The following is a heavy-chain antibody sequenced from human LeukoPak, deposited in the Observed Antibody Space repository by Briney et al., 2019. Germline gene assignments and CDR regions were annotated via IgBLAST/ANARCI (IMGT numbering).Heavy chain of an antibody. Sequence: GESLKISCKVSGYSLTNYWVAWVRQKPGEGLEWMGIVFPADSDTRYSPSFQGQVTISADKSINTAYLQWTSLKASDTAIYYCARYDGGATADFWGQGTLVTVSS. CDR3: ARYDGGATADF. D-gene: IGHD1-26*01. J-gene: IGHJ4*02. CDR1: GYSLTNYW. CDR2: VFPADSDT. V-gene: IGHV5-51*01.